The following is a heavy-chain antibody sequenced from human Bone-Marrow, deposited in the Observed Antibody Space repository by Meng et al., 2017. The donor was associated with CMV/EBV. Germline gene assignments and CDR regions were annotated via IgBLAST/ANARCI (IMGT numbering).Heavy chain of an antibody. CDR2: INPSGGST. J-gene: IGHJ6*02. Sequence: ASVKVSCKASGYTFTSYYMHWVRQAPGQGLEWMGIINPSGGSTSYAQKFQGRVTMTRDTSTSTVYMELSSLRSEDTAVYYCANKYYGDYDSLRYYYGMDVWGQGATVTVSS. D-gene: IGHD4-17*01. CDR3: ANKYYGDYDSLRYYYGMDV. CDR1: GYTFTSYY. V-gene: IGHV1-46*01.